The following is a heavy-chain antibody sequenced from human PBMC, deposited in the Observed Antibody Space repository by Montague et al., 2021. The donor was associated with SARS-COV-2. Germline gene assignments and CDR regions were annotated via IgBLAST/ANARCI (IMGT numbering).Heavy chain of an antibody. Sequence: SLRLSGAASGFTFSSYAMSWVRQAPGKGLEWVSALSGSGGSTYYSDSVXVRFTISRDNSKNTLYLQMNSLRAEDTAVYYCAKDRIVVVVAALFDPWGQGTLVTVSS. CDR1: GFTFSSYA. V-gene: IGHV3-23*01. CDR2: LSGSGGST. J-gene: IGHJ5*02. D-gene: IGHD2-15*01. CDR3: AKDRIVVVVAALFDP.